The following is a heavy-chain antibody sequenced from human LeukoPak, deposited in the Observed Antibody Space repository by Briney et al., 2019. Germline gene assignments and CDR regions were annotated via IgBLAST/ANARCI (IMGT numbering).Heavy chain of an antibody. CDR1: GFTFSTYG. D-gene: IGHD2-15*01. CDR3: ARDHAGSGRAFDY. Sequence: GGSLRLSCAASGFTFSTYGIHWVRQAPGKGLEWVGLLSSGRINKHYADSVKGRFIISRDNSMNTLYLQMNSLGVEDTAVYYCARDHAGSGRAFDYWGQGTLVTVSS. V-gene: IGHV3-30*03. J-gene: IGHJ4*02. CDR2: LSSGRINK.